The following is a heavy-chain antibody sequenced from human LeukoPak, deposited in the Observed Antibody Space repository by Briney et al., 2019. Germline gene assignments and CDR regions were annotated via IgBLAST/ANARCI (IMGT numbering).Heavy chain of an antibody. V-gene: IGHV1-46*01. Sequence: ASEKVSCKASGYTFTSYYMHWVRQAPGQGLEWMGIINPSGGSTSYAQKFQGRVTMTRDTSTSTVYMELSSLRSEDTAVYYCARYDFDWLQFDYWGQGTLVTVSS. CDR3: ARYDFDWLQFDY. J-gene: IGHJ4*02. D-gene: IGHD3-9*01. CDR2: INPSGGST. CDR1: GYTFTSYY.